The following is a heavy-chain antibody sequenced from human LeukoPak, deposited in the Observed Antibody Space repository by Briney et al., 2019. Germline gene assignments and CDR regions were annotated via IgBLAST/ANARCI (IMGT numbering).Heavy chain of an antibody. Sequence: SVKVSCKASGGTFSSYAISWVRQAPGQGHEWMGGIIPIFGTANYAQKFQGRVTITTDESTSTAYMELSSLRSEDTAVYYCARDFFMITFGGAIGYWGQGTLVIVSS. CDR3: ARDFFMITFGGAIGY. D-gene: IGHD3-16*01. J-gene: IGHJ4*02. CDR2: IIPIFGTA. V-gene: IGHV1-69*05. CDR1: GGTFSSYA.